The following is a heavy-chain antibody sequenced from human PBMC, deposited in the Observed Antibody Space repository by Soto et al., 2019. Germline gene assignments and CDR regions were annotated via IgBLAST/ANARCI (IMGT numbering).Heavy chain of an antibody. CDR1: GYNLAIYA. Sequence: ASVKVSCKASGYNLAIYAIHWVRQAPGQRLEWMGWINPANGNTKYSQQFQGRVTITRDTSASTLYMELSSLTSEDTALYYCAKDIAARPDYYYGMDVWGQGTTVPVSS. V-gene: IGHV1-3*01. J-gene: IGHJ6*02. CDR2: INPANGNT. CDR3: AKDIAARPDYYYGMDV. D-gene: IGHD6-6*01.